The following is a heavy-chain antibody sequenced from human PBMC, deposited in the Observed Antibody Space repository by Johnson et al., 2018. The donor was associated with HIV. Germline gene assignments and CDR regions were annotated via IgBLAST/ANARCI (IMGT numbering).Heavy chain of an antibody. CDR3: AKEVVSGWYPAGAFDI. CDR2: ISGIGGST. J-gene: IGHJ3*02. Sequence: VQLVESGGGLVQPGGSLRLSCAASGFTFSSYAMSWVRQAPGKGLEWVLAISGIGGSTYSADSVKGRFTISRDNSKNTLYLPMHSLRAEDTAVYYCAKEVVSGWYPAGAFDIWGQGTMVTVSS. D-gene: IGHD6-19*01. V-gene: IGHV3-23*04. CDR1: GFTFSSYA.